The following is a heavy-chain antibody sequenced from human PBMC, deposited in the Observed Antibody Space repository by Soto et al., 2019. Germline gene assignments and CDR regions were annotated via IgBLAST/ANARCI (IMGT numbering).Heavy chain of an antibody. CDR2: MNPKSGNT. D-gene: IGHD5-18*01. CDR3: LRGQYGGYSYGRMYFDY. CDR1: GYFFTSND. Sequence: QVQLVQSGAEVKKPGTSVKVACKTSGYFFTSNDINWVRQATGQGLEWRGWMNPKSGNTNLAQNFQSRLTMTRNTSTSTAYMELSSLKTDDSAVYYCLRGQYGGYSYGRMYFDYWGQGTLVTVSS. J-gene: IGHJ4*02. V-gene: IGHV1-8*01.